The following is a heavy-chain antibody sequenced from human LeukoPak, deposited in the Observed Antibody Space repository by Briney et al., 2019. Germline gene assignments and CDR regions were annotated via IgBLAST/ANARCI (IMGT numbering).Heavy chain of an antibody. CDR3: ARDSAGYPFN. D-gene: IGHD3-9*01. J-gene: IGHJ4*02. V-gene: IGHV4-61*01. Sequence: SETLSLTCTVSGGSISSSSYYWSWIRQPPGKGLEWIGYIYYSGSTNYNPSLKSRVTISVDTSKNQFSLKLSSVTAADTAVYYCARDSAGYPFNWGQGTLVTVSS. CDR1: GGSISSSSYY. CDR2: IYYSGST.